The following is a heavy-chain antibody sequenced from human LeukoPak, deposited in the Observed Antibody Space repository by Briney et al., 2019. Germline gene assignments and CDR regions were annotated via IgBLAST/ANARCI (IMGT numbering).Heavy chain of an antibody. V-gene: IGHV3-23*01. CDR3: ARSPLIRESYGDKIVKFGC. CDR2: ISGRADST. J-gene: IGHJ4*02. D-gene: IGHD4-17*01. CDR1: GFVFSNYA. Sequence: PGGSLRLSCAASGFVFSNYAMSWVRQAPGRGLEWVSTISGRADSTYSADSVRGRFTIHRDSYKNTLSLQMDSLRAEDTAVYYCARSPLIRESYGDKIVKFGCWGQGPLVTVSS.